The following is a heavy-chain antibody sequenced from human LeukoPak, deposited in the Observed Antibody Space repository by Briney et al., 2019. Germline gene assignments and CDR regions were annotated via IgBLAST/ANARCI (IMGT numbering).Heavy chain of an antibody. Sequence: SVKVSCKASGYTFTSYGISWVRQAPGQGLEWMGGIIPIFGTANYAQKFQGRVTITADKSTSTAYMELSSLRSEDTAVYYCARHPLITYYYYMDVWGKGTTVTVSS. J-gene: IGHJ6*03. V-gene: IGHV1-69*06. CDR2: IIPIFGTA. CDR1: GYTFTSYG. D-gene: IGHD3-10*01. CDR3: ARHPLITYYYYMDV.